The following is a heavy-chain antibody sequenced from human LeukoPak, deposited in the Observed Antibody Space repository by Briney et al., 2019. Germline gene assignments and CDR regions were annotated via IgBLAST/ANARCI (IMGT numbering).Heavy chain of an antibody. CDR2: IYYSGST. D-gene: IGHD4-17*01. J-gene: IGHJ4*02. CDR1: GGSISSSSYY. V-gene: IGHV4-39*01. CDR3: AEGYGDQDY. Sequence: SETLSLTCTVSGGSISSSSYYWGWIRQPPGKGLEWIGSIYYSGSTYYNPSLTSRVTISLDTSKNQFSLKLSSVTAADTAVYYCAEGYGDQDYWGQGTLVTVSS.